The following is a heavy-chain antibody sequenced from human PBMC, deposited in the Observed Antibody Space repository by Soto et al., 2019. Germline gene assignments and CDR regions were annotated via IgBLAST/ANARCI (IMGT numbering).Heavy chain of an antibody. V-gene: IGHV1-69*08. CDR3: ARDLGATTGTGRAFDI. CDR1: GGTFSSYT. J-gene: IGHJ3*02. Sequence: QVQLVQSGAEVKKPGSSVKVSCKASGGTFSSYTISWVRQAPGQGLEWMGRIIPILGIANYAQKFQGRVTSTADKSTSTADMELSSLRSEDTAVYYCARDLGATTGTGRAFDIWGQGTMVTVSS. D-gene: IGHD1-1*01. CDR2: IIPILGIA.